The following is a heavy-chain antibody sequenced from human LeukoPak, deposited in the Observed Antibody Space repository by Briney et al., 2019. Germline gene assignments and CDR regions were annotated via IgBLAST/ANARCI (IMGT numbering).Heavy chain of an antibody. CDR2: IKEDGSDK. CDR3: HQPVTLPA. Sequence: PGESLRLSCAASGITFRNYWMSWVRQAPGKGLEWVAFIKEDGSDKHYVDSVKGRFTISRDDAQNSLYLQMNSLRAEDTAVYFCHQPVTLPAWGQGTLVTVSS. J-gene: IGHJ5*02. D-gene: IGHD2-2*01. V-gene: IGHV3-7*01. CDR1: GITFRNYW.